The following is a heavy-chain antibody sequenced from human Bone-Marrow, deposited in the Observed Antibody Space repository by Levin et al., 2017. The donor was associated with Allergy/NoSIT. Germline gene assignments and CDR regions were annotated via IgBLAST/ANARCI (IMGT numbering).Heavy chain of an antibody. Sequence: SQTLSLTCAVYCGSFSGYYWSWIRQPPGKGLEWIGEINHSGSTNYNPSLKSRVTISVDTSKNQFSLKLSSVTAADTAVYYCARGRGRIAAAGRRGNWFDPWGQGPLVTVSS. J-gene: IGHJ5*02. CDR2: INHSGST. V-gene: IGHV4-34*01. CDR3: ARGRGRIAAAGRRGNWFDP. D-gene: IGHD6-13*01. CDR1: CGSFSGYY.